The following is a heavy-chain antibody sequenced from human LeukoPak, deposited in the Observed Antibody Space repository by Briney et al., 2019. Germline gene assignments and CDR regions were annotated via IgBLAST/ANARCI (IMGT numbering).Heavy chain of an antibody. Sequence: GGSLRLSCAASGFTFSSYWMSWVRQAPGKGLEWVANIKQDGSEKYYVDSVKGRFTISRDNAKNSLYLQMNSLRAEDTAVYYCARDRRASGSPVFDPWGQGTLVTVSS. CDR1: GFTFSSYW. V-gene: IGHV3-7*01. CDR3: ARDRRASGSPVFDP. CDR2: IKQDGSEK. J-gene: IGHJ5*02. D-gene: IGHD6-19*01.